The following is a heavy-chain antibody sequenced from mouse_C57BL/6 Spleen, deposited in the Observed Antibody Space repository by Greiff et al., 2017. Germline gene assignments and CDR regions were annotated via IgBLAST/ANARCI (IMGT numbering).Heavy chain of an antibody. CDR3: ARGDYYGSSYTPDY. Sequence: VQLQESGAELVRPGTSVKVSCKASGYAFTNYLIEWVKQRPGQGLEWIGVINPGSGGTKYNEKFKGKATLTADKSSSTAYMQLSSLKSEDSAVYFCARGDYYGSSYTPDYWGQGTTLTVSS. D-gene: IGHD1-1*01. CDR1: GYAFTNYL. V-gene: IGHV1-54*01. J-gene: IGHJ2*01. CDR2: INPGSGGT.